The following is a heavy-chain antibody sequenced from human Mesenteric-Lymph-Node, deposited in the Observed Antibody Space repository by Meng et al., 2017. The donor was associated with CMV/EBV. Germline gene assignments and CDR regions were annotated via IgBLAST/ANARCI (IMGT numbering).Heavy chain of an antibody. CDR3: ARDVSVPGAMFDF. Sequence: CKASGGSLSSYAFSWVRQAPGQGLEWMGRIIPNLDIANYVQKFQGRVTFTAAKSTSTVYMELSSLRSEDTATYYCARDVSVPGAMFDFWGQGTLVTVSS. D-gene: IGHD4-17*01. J-gene: IGHJ4*02. V-gene: IGHV1-69*04. CDR2: IIPNLDIA. CDR1: GGSLSSYA.